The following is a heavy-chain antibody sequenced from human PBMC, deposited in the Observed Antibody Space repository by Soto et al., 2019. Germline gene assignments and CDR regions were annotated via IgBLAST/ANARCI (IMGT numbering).Heavy chain of an antibody. CDR1: GYTFTSYG. Sequence: ASVKVSCQASGYTFTSYGISWVRQAPGQGLEWMGWISAYNGNTNYAQKLQGRVTMTTDTSTSTAYMELRSLRSDDTAVYYCARDYRHQLANYFDYWGQGTLVTVSS. V-gene: IGHV1-18*04. J-gene: IGHJ4*02. D-gene: IGHD6-13*01. CDR3: ARDYRHQLANYFDY. CDR2: ISAYNGNT.